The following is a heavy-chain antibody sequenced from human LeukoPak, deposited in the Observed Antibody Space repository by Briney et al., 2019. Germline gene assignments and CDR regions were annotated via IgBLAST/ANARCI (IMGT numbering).Heavy chain of an antibody. J-gene: IGHJ3*02. CDR3: ARGRESFVDALGAFDI. CDR1: GGSFSGYY. Sequence: SETLSLTCAVYGGSFSGYYWSWIRQPPGKGLEWIGEINHSGSTNYNPSLKSRVAISVDTPKNQFSLKLSSVTAADTAVYYCARGRESFVDALGAFDIWGQGTMVTVSS. D-gene: IGHD1-26*01. CDR2: INHSGST. V-gene: IGHV4-34*01.